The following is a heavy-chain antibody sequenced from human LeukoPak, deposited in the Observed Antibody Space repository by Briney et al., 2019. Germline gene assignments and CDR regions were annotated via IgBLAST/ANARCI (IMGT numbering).Heavy chain of an antibody. D-gene: IGHD6-13*01. CDR3: ARDREYSYSSRNTYGMDV. CDR2: IIPIFGTA. J-gene: IGHJ6*02. CDR1: GGTFSSYA. Sequence: ASVKVSCKASGGTFSSYAISWVRQAPGQGLEWMGGIIPIFGTANYAQKFQGRVTITADESTSTAYMELSSLRSEDTAVYYCARDREYSYSSRNTYGMDVWGQGTTVTVSS. V-gene: IGHV1-69*13.